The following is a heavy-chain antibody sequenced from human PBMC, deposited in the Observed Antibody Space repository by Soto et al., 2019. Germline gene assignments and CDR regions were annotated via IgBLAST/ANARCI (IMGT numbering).Heavy chain of an antibody. CDR3: AKGLEGVVVAATFDY. D-gene: IGHD2-15*01. J-gene: IGHJ4*02. V-gene: IGHV3-9*01. CDR2: ISWNSGSI. Sequence: GGSLRLSCAASGFTFDDYAMHWVRQAPGKGLEWVSGISWNSGSIGYADSVKGRFTISRDNAKNSLYLQMNSLRAEDTALYYCAKGLEGVVVAATFDYWGQGTLVTVSS. CDR1: GFTFDDYA.